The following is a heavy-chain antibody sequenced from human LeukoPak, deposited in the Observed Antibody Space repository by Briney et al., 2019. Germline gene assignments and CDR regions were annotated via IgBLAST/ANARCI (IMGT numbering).Heavy chain of an antibody. Sequence: ASVKVSCKASGYTFTSYYINWVRQATGQGLEWMGWMNPNSGNTGYSQKFQGRVTMTRNTSIITAYMERSSRISEDTAVYYCARGLVNSYFLSGPRYYYYMDVWGKGTTVTVSS. CDR2: MNPNSGNT. V-gene: IGHV1-8*01. J-gene: IGHJ6*03. CDR3: ARGLVNSYFLSGPRYYYYMDV. CDR1: GYTFTSYY. D-gene: IGHD3-3*01.